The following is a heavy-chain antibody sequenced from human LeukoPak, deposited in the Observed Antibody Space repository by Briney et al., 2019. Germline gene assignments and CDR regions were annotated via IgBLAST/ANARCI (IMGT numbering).Heavy chain of an antibody. Sequence: SETLSVTCNVSGYSISSGYYWGWIRQPPGKGLEWIGSIYHSGSTYYNPSLKSRVTISVDTSKNQYSLELSSVTAADTAVYYCERDFQPGFDYWGQGTLGTVSS. CDR3: ERDFQPGFDY. CDR1: GYSISSGYY. V-gene: IGHV4-38-2*02. J-gene: IGHJ4*02. CDR2: IYHSGST.